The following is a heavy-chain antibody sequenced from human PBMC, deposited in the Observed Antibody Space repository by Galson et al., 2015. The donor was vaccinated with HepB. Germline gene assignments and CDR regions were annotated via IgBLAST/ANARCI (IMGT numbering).Heavy chain of an antibody. CDR1: GFTFSSYA. CDR2: ISGSGGST. V-gene: IGHV3-23*01. D-gene: IGHD3-3*01. Sequence: SLRLSCAASGFTFSSYAMSWVRQAPGRGLEWVSAISGSGGSTYYADSVKGRFTISRDNSKNTLYLQMNSLRAEDTAVYYCAKGWEVWSGYPYYFDYWGQGTLVTVSS. CDR3: AKGWEVWSGYPYYFDY. J-gene: IGHJ4*02.